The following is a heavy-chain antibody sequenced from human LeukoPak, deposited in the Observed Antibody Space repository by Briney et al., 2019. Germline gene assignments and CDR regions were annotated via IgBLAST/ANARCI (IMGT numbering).Heavy chain of an antibody. CDR3: ARDRTMVRGGGNFDY. J-gene: IGHJ4*02. CDR2: ISGGGSII. Sequence: PGGSLRLSCAASGFTFSSYEMNWVRQTPGKGLEWVSYISGGGSIIYYADSVKGRFTISRDNAKNSLYLQMNSLRAEDTAVYYCARDRTMVRGGGNFDYWGQGVLVTVSS. CDR1: GFTFSSYE. D-gene: IGHD3-10*01. V-gene: IGHV3-48*03.